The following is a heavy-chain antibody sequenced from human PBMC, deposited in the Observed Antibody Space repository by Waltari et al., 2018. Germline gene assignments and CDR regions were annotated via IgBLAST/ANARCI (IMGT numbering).Heavy chain of an antibody. CDR1: GLTFSSYA. CDR2: IYSGGST. J-gene: IGHJ4*02. V-gene: IGHV3-23*03. Sequence: EVQLLESGGGLVQPGGSLRLSCAASGLTFSSYALRWVRQAPGKGLEWVSVIYSGGSTYYADSVKGRFTIARDNSKNTLYLQMNSLRAEDTAVYYWATAPDGHYFDYWGQGTLVTVSS. CDR3: ATAPDGHYFDY.